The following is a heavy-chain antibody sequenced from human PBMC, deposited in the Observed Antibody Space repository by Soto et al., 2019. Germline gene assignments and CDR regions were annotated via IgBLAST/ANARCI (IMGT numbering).Heavy chain of an antibody. Sequence: HVQLVQSGAEVKKPGASVKVSCKASGYTFTSYGISWVRQAPGQGLEWMGWISAYNGNTNYAQKLQGRVTMTTDTSSSTAYLGRMSLASDYTTSYFCARALNIVVLPASLPGGHWGQGTLVTVSS. V-gene: IGHV1-18*01. CDR2: ISAYNGNT. D-gene: IGHD2-2*01. J-gene: IGHJ4*02. CDR1: GYTFTSYG. CDR3: ARALNIVVLPASLPGGH.